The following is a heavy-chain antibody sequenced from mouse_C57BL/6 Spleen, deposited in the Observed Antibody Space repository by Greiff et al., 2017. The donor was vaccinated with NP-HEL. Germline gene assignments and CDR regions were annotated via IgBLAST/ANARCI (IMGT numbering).Heavy chain of an antibody. Sequence: VQLQQSDAELVKPGASVKISCKVSGYTFTDHTIHWMKQRPEQGLEWIGYIYPRDGSTKYNEKFKGKATLTADKSSSTAYMQLNSPTSEDSAVYFCARRSIYDGYYPYYFDYWGQGTTLTVSS. J-gene: IGHJ2*01. D-gene: IGHD2-3*01. CDR2: IYPRDGST. V-gene: IGHV1-78*01. CDR3: ARRSIYDGYYPYYFDY. CDR1: GYTFTDHT.